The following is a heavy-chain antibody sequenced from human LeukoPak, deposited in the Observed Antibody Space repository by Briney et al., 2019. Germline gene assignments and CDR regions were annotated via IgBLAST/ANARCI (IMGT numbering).Heavy chain of an antibody. CDR1: GDSMSRYR. CDR3: AREMEGDYFFDL. D-gene: IGHD2/OR15-2a*01. J-gene: IGHJ2*01. V-gene: IGHV4-59*01. Sequence: SETLSLTCLVSGDSMSRYRWSWIRQSPGKTLEWIGSISYSVAPRYSPSLESRLLISVDRSENRVSLRLNSATAADTAVYYCAREMEGDYFFDLWGRGTLVTVSS. CDR2: ISYSVAP.